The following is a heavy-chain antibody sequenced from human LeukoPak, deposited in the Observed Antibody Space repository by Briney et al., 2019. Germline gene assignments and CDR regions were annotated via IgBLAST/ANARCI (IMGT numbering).Heavy chain of an antibody. Sequence: PSETLSLTCSVSGDSVRNDFYYWVWIRQPPGKGLEWVACLSHAGNTWYNPSLESRLSISVDTSKNQFSLKFSSVTAADTALYWCARHNAPRRVGFDFWGQGILVTVST. CDR1: GDSVRNDFYY. V-gene: IGHV4-39*01. CDR3: ARHNAPRRVGFDF. D-gene: IGHD2-8*01. J-gene: IGHJ4*02. CDR2: LSHAGNT.